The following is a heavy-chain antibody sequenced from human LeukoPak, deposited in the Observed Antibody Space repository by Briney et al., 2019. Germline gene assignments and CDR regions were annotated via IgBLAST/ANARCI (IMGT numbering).Heavy chain of an antibody. CDR1: RYTFTSYD. D-gene: IGHD3-22*01. CDR3: ARGLYYYDSSGYYGFVY. CDR2: MNPNSGNT. V-gene: IGHV1-8*01. Sequence: ASVKVSCKASRYTFTSYDINWVRQATGQGLEWMGWMNPNSGNTGYAQKFQGRVTMTRNTSISTAYMELSSLRSGDTAVYYCARGLYYYDSSGYYGFVYWGQGTLVTVSS. J-gene: IGHJ4*02.